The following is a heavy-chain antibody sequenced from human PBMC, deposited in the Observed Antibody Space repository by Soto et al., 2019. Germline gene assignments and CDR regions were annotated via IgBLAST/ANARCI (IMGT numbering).Heavy chain of an antibody. CDR3: AASETIAAAGNTGQPYYYYYYMDV. D-gene: IGHD6-13*01. J-gene: IGHJ6*03. V-gene: IGHV1-3*01. CDR2: INAGNGNT. Sequence: ASVKVSCKASGYTFTSYAMHWVRQAPGQRLEWMGWINAGNGNTKYSQKFQGRVTITRDTSASTAYMELSSLRSEDTAVYYCAASETIAAAGNTGQPYYYYYYMDVWGKGTTVTVSS. CDR1: GYTFTSYA.